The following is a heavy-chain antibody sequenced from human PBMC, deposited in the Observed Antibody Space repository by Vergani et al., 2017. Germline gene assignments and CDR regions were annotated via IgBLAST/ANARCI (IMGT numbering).Heavy chain of an antibody. J-gene: IGHJ6*02. V-gene: IGHV3-11*06. CDR2: ISSSSSYI. D-gene: IGHD3-9*01. CDR1: GFTFSDYY. CDR3: ARQRYFDPFEYYYYGMDV. Sequence: QVQLVESGGGLVKPGGSLRLSCAASGFTFSDYYMSLIRQAPGKGLEWVSYISSSSSYIYYADSVKGRFTISRDNAKNSLYLQMNSLRAEDTAVYYCARQRYFDPFEYYYYGMDVWGQGTTVTVSS.